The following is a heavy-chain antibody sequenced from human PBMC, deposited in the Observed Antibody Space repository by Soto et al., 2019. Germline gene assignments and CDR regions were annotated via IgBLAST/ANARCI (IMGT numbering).Heavy chain of an antibody. J-gene: IGHJ3*02. D-gene: IGHD1-26*01. CDR1: GESINRRSYY. CDR3: ARTYSEGNQIGKGRDAFDI. CDR2: IYYSGRT. Sequence: SDTLSLTCTVTGESINRRSYYWGWIRQPPGKGLEWIGSIYYSGRTYNNPSLRSRVSMSIDTSKDQFSLKLKSVTAADTALYFCARTYSEGNQIGKGRDAFDILGQATLVT. V-gene: IGHV4-39*01.